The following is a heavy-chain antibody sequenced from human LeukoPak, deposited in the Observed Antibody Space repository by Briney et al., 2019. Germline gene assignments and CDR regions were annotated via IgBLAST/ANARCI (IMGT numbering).Heavy chain of an antibody. CDR3: ARGGIVVVTYAFDI. D-gene: IGHD2-21*02. CDR2: ISSSSSYI. Sequence: PGGSLRLSCAASGFTFSSYSMNWVRQAPGEGLEWVSSISSSSSYIYYADSVKGRFTISRDNAKNSLYLQMNSLRAEDTAVYYCARGGIVVVTYAFDIWGQGTMVTVSS. V-gene: IGHV3-21*01. J-gene: IGHJ3*02. CDR1: GFTFSSYS.